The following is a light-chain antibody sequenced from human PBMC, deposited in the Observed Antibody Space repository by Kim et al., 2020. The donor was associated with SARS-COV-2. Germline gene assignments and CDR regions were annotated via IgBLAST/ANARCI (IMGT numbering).Light chain of an antibody. CDR1: QGVRTW. CDR3: QQTSSFPDT. J-gene: IGKJ4*01. Sequence: DIQMSQSPSSVSASVGDRVTIACRASQGVRTWLAWYQQKPGKAPKLLIYGASSLQGGVPSRFSGSGSGTDFTLTISNVQPEDFATYYCQQTSSFPDTFGGGTKVDIK. CDR2: GAS. V-gene: IGKV1D-12*01.